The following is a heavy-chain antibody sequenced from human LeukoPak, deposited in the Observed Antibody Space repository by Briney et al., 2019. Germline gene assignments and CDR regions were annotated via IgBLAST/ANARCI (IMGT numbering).Heavy chain of an antibody. D-gene: IGHD4-23*01. J-gene: IGHJ4*02. CDR1: GYSFTSYW. CDR3: AREGYGGNSEAPGHY. V-gene: IGHV5-51*01. CDR2: IYPGDSDT. Sequence: GESLKISCKGSGYSFTSYWIGWVRQMPGKGLEWMGIIYPGDSDTRYSPSFQGQVTISADKSINTAYLQWSSLKVSDTAMYYCAREGYGGNSEAPGHYWGQGTQVTVAS.